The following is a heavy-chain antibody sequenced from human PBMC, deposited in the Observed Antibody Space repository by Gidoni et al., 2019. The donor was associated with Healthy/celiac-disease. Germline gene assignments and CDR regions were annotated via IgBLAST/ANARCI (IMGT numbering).Heavy chain of an antibody. J-gene: IGHJ4*02. CDR1: GFTFGDYP. CDR3: TRDGYYYDSSPPFDY. Sequence: EVQLVESGGGLVQPGRSLRLSCTASGFTFGDYPMSWFRQAPGKGLEWVGFIRSKAYGGTTEYAASVKGRFTISRDDSKSIAYLQMNSLKTEDTAVYYCTRDGYYYDSSPPFDYWGQGTLVTVSS. CDR2: IRSKAYGGTT. V-gene: IGHV3-49*03. D-gene: IGHD3-22*01.